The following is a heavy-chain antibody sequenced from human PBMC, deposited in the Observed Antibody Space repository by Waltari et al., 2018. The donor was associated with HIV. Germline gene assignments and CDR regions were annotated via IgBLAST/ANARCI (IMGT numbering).Heavy chain of an antibody. CDR1: GFTFRDYY. CDR2: ISRGGSST. CDR3: ARGEQSAHGPSDY. Sequence: QVQLEESGGDLVKTGGSLRLCCAASGFTFRDYYMSWIRQAPGKGLEWIAHISRGGSSTYYADSVKGRFTISRDNAKNSLYLQMLSLRAEDTAIYYCARGEQSAHGPSDYWGQGTLVTVSS. V-gene: IGHV3-11*01. J-gene: IGHJ4*02. D-gene: IGHD4-17*01.